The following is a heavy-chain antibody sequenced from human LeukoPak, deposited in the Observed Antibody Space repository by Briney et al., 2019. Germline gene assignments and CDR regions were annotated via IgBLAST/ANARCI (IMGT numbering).Heavy chain of an antibody. CDR3: VRVPLAGPSGWFDP. CDR2: IYNTGNT. V-gene: IGHV4-39*01. CDR1: AGSISSSHYY. D-gene: IGHD3-10*01. J-gene: IGHJ5*02. Sequence: KPSETLSLTCTVSAGSISSSHYYWGWIRQPPGEGLEWIGSIYNTGNTYYNPSLKSRVTISVDTSKNQFSLKLNSVTAADTAVYYCVRVPLAGPSGWFDPWGQGTLVTVSS.